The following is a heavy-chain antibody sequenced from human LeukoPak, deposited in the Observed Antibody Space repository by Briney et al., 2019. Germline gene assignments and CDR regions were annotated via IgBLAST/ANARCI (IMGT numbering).Heavy chain of an antibody. CDR2: ISYDGSNK. Sequence: GGSLRLSCAASGFTFSSYAMHWVRQAPGKGLEWVAVISYDGSNKYYADSVKGRFTISRDNSKNTLYLQMNSLRAEDTAVYYCARDQRRWLQSGDIDYWGQGTLVTVSS. CDR3: ARDQRRWLQSGDIDY. J-gene: IGHJ4*02. CDR1: GFTFSSYA. V-gene: IGHV3-30-3*01. D-gene: IGHD5-12*01.